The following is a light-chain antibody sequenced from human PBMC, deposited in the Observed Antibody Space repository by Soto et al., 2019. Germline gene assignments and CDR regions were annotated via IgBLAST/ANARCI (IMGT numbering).Light chain of an antibody. CDR3: QQSYSTLGLT. CDR2: AAS. J-gene: IGKJ4*01. CDR1: QSISRY. V-gene: IGKV1-39*01. Sequence: DIQMTQSPSSLSASVGDRVTITCRASQSISRYLNWYQQKPGKAPKLLIYAASSLQSGVPSRFXGSGSGTDLTLTISSLQPEDFATYFCQQSYSTLGLTFGGGTKVEIK.